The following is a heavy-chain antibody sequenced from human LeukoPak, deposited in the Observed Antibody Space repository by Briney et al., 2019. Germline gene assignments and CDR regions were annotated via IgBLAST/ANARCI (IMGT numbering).Heavy chain of an antibody. CDR1: GYSISSGYF. CDR2: IYHSGST. V-gene: IGHV4-38-2*02. J-gene: IGHJ4*02. D-gene: IGHD4-17*01. Sequence: LETLSLTCTVSGYSISSGYFWGWIRQPPGKGLEWIGSIYHSGSTYYNPSLKSRVTISVDTSKNQFSLKLSSVTAADTAVYYCARDGTYGDYEGGYWGQGTLVTVSS. CDR3: ARDGTYGDYEGGY.